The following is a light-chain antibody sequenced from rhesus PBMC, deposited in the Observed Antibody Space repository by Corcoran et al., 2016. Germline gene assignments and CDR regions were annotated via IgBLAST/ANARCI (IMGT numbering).Light chain of an antibody. CDR3: QHYYSVPWT. V-gene: IGKV1-25*01. CDR2: EAS. Sequence: DIQMTQSPSSLSASVGDRATITCRASQDITNDLAWYQQKPGETPKLLFYEASDLQSGIPSRFSGIGSGTDFTFTIISLQSEDFATYYCQHYYSVPWTFGQGTKVEIK. CDR1: QDITND. J-gene: IGKJ1*01.